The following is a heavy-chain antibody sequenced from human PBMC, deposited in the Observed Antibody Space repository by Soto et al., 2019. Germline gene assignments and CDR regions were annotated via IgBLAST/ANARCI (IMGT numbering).Heavy chain of an antibody. CDR2: ISYDGSNK. CDR1: GFTFSSYG. Sequence: QAGGSLRLSCAASGFTFSSYGMHWVRQAPGKGLEWVAVISYDGSNKYYADSVKGRFTISRDNSKNTLYLQMNSLRAEDTAVYYCLPGHGSGSYNITYNWFDPWGQGTLVTVSS. D-gene: IGHD3-10*01. J-gene: IGHJ5*02. V-gene: IGHV3-30*03. CDR3: LPGHGSGSYNITYNWFDP.